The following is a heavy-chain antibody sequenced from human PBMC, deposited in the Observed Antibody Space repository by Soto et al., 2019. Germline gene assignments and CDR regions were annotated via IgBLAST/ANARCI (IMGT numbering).Heavy chain of an antibody. CDR1: GCSFTSYR. CDR2: IYPGDSDT. J-gene: IGHJ4*02. Sequence: KRSGCSFTSYRIGWERQMQGKGLEWMGIIYPGDSDTRYSPSFQGQVTISADKSISTAYLQWSSLKASDTAMYYCARLGYYYDSSGYYYPFDYWGQGTLVTVSS. V-gene: IGHV5-51*01. CDR3: ARLGYYYDSSGYYYPFDY. D-gene: IGHD3-22*01.